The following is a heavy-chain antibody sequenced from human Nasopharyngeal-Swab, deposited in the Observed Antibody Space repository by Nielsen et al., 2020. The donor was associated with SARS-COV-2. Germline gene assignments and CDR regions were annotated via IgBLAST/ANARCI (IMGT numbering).Heavy chain of an antibody. CDR1: GGSFSGYY. CDR2: INHSGST. CDR3: ARGEGIAVAEATYNWFDP. V-gene: IGHV4-34*01. Sequence: GSLRLSCAVYGGSFSGYYWSWIRQPPGKGLEWIGEINHSGSTNYNPSLKSRVTISVDTSTNPFALQLSSVTAAGTAVYYCARGEGIAVAEATYNWFDPWGQGTLVTVSS. D-gene: IGHD6-13*01. J-gene: IGHJ5*02.